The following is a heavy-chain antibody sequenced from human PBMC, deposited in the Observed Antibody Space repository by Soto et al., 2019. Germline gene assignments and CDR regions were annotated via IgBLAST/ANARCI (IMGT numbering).Heavy chain of an antibody. V-gene: IGHV4-59*01. D-gene: IGHD1-26*01. J-gene: IGHJ4*02. CDR1: GGSISSYY. Sequence: PSETLSLTCTVSGGSISSYYWSWIRQPPGKGLEWIGYIYYSGSTNYNPSLKSRVTISVDTSKNQSSLKLSSVTAADTAVYYCARDRWELLFDYWGQGTLVTVSS. CDR3: ARDRWELLFDY. CDR2: IYYSGST.